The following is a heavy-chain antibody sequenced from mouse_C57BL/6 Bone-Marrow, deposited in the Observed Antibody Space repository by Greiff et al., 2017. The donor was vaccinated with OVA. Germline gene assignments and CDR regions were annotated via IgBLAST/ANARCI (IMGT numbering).Heavy chain of an antibody. CDR3: ARLGTTEDFDY. CDR1: GFTFSSYG. D-gene: IGHD1-1*01. V-gene: IGHV5-6*01. J-gene: IGHJ2*01. Sequence: EVQVVESGGDLVKPGGSLKLSCAASGFTFSSYGMSWVRQTPDKRLEWVATISSGGSYTYYPDSVKGRFTISRDNAKNTLYLQMSSLKSEDTAMYYCARLGTTEDFDYWGQGTTLTVSS. CDR2: ISSGGSYT.